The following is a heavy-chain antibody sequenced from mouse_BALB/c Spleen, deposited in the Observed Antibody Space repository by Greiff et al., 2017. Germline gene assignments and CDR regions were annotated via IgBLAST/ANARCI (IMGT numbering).Heavy chain of an antibody. V-gene: IGHV3-1*02. CDR1: GYSITSGYS. CDR3: AGYDPDYYAMDY. Sequence: EVKLQESGPDLVKPSQSLSLTCTVTGYSITSGYSWHWIRQFPGNKLEWMGYIHYSGSTNYNPSLKSRISITRDTSKNQFFLQLNSVTTVDTATYYCAGYDPDYYAMDYWGQGTSVTVSS. CDR2: IHYSGST. D-gene: IGHD2-2*01. J-gene: IGHJ4*01.